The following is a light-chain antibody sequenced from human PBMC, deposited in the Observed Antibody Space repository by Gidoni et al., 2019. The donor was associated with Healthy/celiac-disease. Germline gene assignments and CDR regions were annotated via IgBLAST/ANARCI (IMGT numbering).Light chain of an antibody. J-gene: IGKJ3*01. CDR3: QQRSNWPPRGIT. CDR2: DAS. V-gene: IGKV3-11*01. Sequence: EIVLTQSPATLSLSPGERATLSCRASQSVSSYLAWYQQKPGQAPRLLIYDASNRATGIPARFSGSGSGTDFTLTISSLEPEDFAVYYCQQRSNWPPRGITFGPXTKVDIK. CDR1: QSVSSY.